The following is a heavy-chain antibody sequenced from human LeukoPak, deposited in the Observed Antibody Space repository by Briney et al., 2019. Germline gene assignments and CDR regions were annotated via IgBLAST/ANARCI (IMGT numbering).Heavy chain of an antibody. CDR1: GFTFSSYE. Sequence: GGSLRLSCAASGFTFSSYEMNWVRQAPGKGLEWISYISSAGTTKIYADSVKGRFTISGDNAKNSLYLQMNSLRDEDTAVYYCARDGCSITTCYVEGDWFDPWGQGTLVTVSS. V-gene: IGHV3-48*03. CDR3: ARDGCSITTCYVEGDWFDP. J-gene: IGHJ5*02. D-gene: IGHD2-2*01. CDR2: ISSAGTTK.